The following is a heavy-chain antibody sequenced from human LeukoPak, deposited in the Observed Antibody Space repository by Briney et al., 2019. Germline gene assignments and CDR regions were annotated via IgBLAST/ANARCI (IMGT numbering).Heavy chain of an antibody. J-gene: IGHJ6*03. Sequence: SETLSLTCTVSGASISSYYWSWIRQPAGKGLEWIGRIYTSGSTNYNPSVKSRVTISVDKSKNQFSLKLSSVTAADTAVYDWVTDYFDSRGYDGRGGYYYMDVWGKGTTVTVSS. CDR1: GASISSYY. CDR3: VTDYFDSRGYDGRGGYYYMDV. CDR2: IYTSGST. D-gene: IGHD3-22*01. V-gene: IGHV4-4*07.